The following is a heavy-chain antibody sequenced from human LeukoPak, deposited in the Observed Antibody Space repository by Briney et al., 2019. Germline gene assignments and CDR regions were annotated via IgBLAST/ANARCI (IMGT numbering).Heavy chain of an antibody. J-gene: IGHJ3*02. CDR1: GFTFSSYE. CDR3: ARDSGSNTDDAFDI. V-gene: IGHV3-48*03. D-gene: IGHD1-26*01. CDR2: ISSSGNTI. Sequence: PGGSLRLSCAASGFTFSSYEMNWVRQAPGKGLEWVSYISSSGNTIYYAASVKGRFTISRDNAKNTLYLQMNSLRAEDTAVYYCARDSGSNTDDAFDIWGQGTMVTVSS.